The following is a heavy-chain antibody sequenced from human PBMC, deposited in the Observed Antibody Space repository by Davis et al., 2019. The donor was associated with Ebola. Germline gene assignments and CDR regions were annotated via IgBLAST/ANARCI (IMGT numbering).Heavy chain of an antibody. J-gene: IGHJ5*02. V-gene: IGHV3-33*06. Sequence: PGGSLRLSCAASGFTFSSYAMSWVRQAPGKGLEWVAVIWYDGSNKYYADSVKGRFTISRDNSKNTLYLQMNSLRAEDTAVYYCAKDHGEQWPENWFDPWGQGTLVTVSS. CDR2: IWYDGSNK. D-gene: IGHD6-19*01. CDR3: AKDHGEQWPENWFDP. CDR1: GFTFSSYA.